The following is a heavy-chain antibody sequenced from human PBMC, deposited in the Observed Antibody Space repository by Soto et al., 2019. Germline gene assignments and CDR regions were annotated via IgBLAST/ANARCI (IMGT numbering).Heavy chain of an antibody. CDR1: GGSFSGYF. J-gene: IGHJ4*02. CDR3: VRGPYNYNSRYFDY. D-gene: IGHD1-1*01. V-gene: IGHV4-34*01. CDR2: INHSGIT. Sequence: GPRTFTPSETLSLTCTVSGGSFSGYFWTWIRQPPGKGLEWLAEINHSGITNYNPSVESRVSMSVDTSKNQFSLRLYSVTAADTAVYYCVRGPYNYNSRYFDYWGQGTLVTVSS.